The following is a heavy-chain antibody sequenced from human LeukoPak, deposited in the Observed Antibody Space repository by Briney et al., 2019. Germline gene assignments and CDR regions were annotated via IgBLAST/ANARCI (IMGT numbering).Heavy chain of an antibody. Sequence: PSETLSLTCTVSGASISNYYWSWFRQPPGKGLEWLAYIYYTGTTNYNPSVKSRFTISVDTSKNQLSLTLNSVTAADTAVYYCARHYSSGTYPLDSWGQGTLVTVSS. V-gene: IGHV4-59*01. CDR1: GASISNYY. D-gene: IGHD3-10*01. CDR2: IYYTGTT. J-gene: IGHJ4*02. CDR3: ARHYSSGTYPLDS.